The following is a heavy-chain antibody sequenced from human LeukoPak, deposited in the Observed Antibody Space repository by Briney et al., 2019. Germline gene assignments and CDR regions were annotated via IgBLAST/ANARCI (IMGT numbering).Heavy chain of an antibody. V-gene: IGHV4-61*01. CDR3: TRGGLTFGGD. CDR2: IHRSGTT. CDR1: GGSVSSGSYY. D-gene: IGHD3-10*01. Sequence: SETLSLTCTVSGGSVSSGSYYWSWIRQPPGTGLEWVGEIHRSGTTNYNPSLKSRVTISVDKSKNQFSLKLTSVTVADTAVYYCTRGGLTFGGDWGQGTLVTVSS. J-gene: IGHJ4*02.